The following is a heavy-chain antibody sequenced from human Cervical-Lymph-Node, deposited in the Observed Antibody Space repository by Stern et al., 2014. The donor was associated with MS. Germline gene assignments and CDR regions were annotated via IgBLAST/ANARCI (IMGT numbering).Heavy chain of an antibody. Sequence: QVQLQESGPGLVKPSETLSLTCTVSGGSITNRDYWGWIRQSPGKGLEWIGSVYYSGITYYRPSLKSRATISLDTSKNHFSLKLNSGTATDTAVYFCARGVTAVTNYVPNWCFDLWGRGTLVTVSS. CDR2: VYYSGIT. CDR1: GGSITNRDY. V-gene: IGHV4-39*02. J-gene: IGHJ2*01. CDR3: ARGVTAVTNYVPNWCFDL. D-gene: IGHD4-11*01.